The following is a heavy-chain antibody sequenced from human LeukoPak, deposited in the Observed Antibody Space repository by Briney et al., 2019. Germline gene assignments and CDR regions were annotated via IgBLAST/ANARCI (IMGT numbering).Heavy chain of an antibody. CDR1: GFTFSDYY. D-gene: IGHD6-13*01. Sequence: GGALRLSCAASGFTFSDYYMSWVRQAPGKGLEWVSAISGSGGSTYYADSVKGRFTISRDNSKNTLYLQMNSLRAEDTAVYYCAKLPVSIAAAGTYYFDYWGQGTLVTVPS. CDR2: ISGSGGST. V-gene: IGHV3-23*01. J-gene: IGHJ4*02. CDR3: AKLPVSIAAAGTYYFDY.